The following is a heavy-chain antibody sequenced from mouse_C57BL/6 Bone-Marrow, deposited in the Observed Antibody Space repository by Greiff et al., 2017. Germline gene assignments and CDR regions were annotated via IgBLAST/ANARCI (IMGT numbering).Heavy chain of an antibody. D-gene: IGHD2-4*01. CDR3: ARQIYYDYDDWFAY. Sequence: EVMLVESGGDLVKPGGSLKLSCAASGFTFSSYGMSWVRQTPDKRLEWVATISSGGSYSYYPDSVKGRFTISRDNGENTLYLQMSSLKSEDTAMYYCARQIYYDYDDWFAYWGRGTLVTVSA. V-gene: IGHV5-6*02. CDR1: GFTFSSYG. CDR2: ISSGGSYS. J-gene: IGHJ3*01.